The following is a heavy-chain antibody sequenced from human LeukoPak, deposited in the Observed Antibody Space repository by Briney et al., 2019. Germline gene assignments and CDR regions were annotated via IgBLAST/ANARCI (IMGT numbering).Heavy chain of an antibody. J-gene: IGHJ3*02. CDR1: GFTFSSYA. CDR2: ISGSGGST. Sequence: GGSLRLSCAATGFTFSSYAMSWVRQAPGKGLEWVSAISGSGGSTYYADSVKGRFTISRDNSKNTLYLQMNSLRAEDTAVYYCAKYSGSYWDAFDIWGQGTMVTVSS. CDR3: AKYSGSYWDAFDI. D-gene: IGHD1-26*01. V-gene: IGHV3-23*01.